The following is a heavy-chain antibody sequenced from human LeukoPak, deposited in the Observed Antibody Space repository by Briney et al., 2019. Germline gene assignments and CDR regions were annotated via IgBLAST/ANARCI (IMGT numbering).Heavy chain of an antibody. CDR3: ARVRYTSGLYYFES. D-gene: IGHD6-19*01. V-gene: IGHV7-4-1*02. CDR1: GYIFISSG. CDR2: INSNTGNP. J-gene: IGHJ4*02. Sequence: ASVKVSCKASGYIFISSGMSWVRQAPGQGLEWMGWINSNTGNPTYAQGFTGRFVFFWDTSVSTAYLQISSLKAEDTAVYYCARVRYTSGLYYFESWGQGTLVIVSS.